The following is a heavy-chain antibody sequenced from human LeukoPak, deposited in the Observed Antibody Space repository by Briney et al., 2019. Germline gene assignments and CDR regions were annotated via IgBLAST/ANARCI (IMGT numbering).Heavy chain of an antibody. D-gene: IGHD2-8*01. CDR1: GFTFSSYA. V-gene: IGHV3-23*01. J-gene: IGHJ4*02. Sequence: GGSLRLSCAASGFTFSSYAVSWVRQAPGKGLEWVSAISGSGGSTYYADSVKGRFTISRDNSKNTLYLQMNSLRAEDTAVYYCAKAPLRVCTNGVRLLDYWGQGTLVTVSS. CDR2: ISGSGGST. CDR3: AKAPLRVCTNGVRLLDY.